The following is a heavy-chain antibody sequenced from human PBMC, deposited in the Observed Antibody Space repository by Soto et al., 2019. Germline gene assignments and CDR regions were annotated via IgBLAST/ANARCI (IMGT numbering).Heavy chain of an antibody. CDR2: IKSKTEGGTT. D-gene: IGHD3-3*02. CDR3: TTGDPIRGRVWYFDY. CDR1: GFTFSNAW. Sequence: DVQLVESGGGLVKPGGSLRLSCAASGFTFSNAWMSWVRQAPGKGLEWVGRIKSKTEGGTTDYAAPVKGRFTISRDDSKNTLYLQMNSLKTEDTAVYYCTTGDPIRGRVWYFDYWGQGTLVTVSS. V-gene: IGHV3-15*01. J-gene: IGHJ4*02.